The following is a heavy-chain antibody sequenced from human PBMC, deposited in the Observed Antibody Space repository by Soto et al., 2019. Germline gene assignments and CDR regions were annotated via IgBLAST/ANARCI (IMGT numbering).Heavy chain of an antibody. J-gene: IGHJ4*02. Sequence: SETLSLTCTVSGGPISSGDYYWSWIRQPPGKGLEWIGYIYYSGSTYYNPSLKSRVTISVDTSKNQFSLKLSSVTAADTAVYYCARVRARYYDSSESDYWGQGTLVTVSS. V-gene: IGHV4-30-4*01. CDR2: IYYSGST. CDR1: GGPISSGDYY. CDR3: ARVRARYYDSSESDY. D-gene: IGHD3-22*01.